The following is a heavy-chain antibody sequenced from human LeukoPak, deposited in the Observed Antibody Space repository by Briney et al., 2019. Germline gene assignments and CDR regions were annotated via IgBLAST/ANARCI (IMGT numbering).Heavy chain of an antibody. V-gene: IGHV4-39*07. CDR3: AKSNGYGLMDI. CDR2: IFYSGST. J-gene: IGHJ3*02. D-gene: IGHD3-10*01. CDR1: SGSISTSNYY. Sequence: SETLSLTCTVSSGSISTSNYYWGWVRQPPGKALEWIGNIFYSGSTYYSPSLKSRVTISLDTSRNQFSLKLNSVTAADTAVYYCAKSNGYGLMDIWGQGTMVTVSS.